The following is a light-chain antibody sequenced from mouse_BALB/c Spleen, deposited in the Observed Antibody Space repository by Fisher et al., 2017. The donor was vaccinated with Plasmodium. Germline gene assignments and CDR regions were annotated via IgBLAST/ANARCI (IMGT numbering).Light chain of an antibody. Sequence: DIVITQSPSSMYVSLGERVTITCKASQDINRYLTWFQQKPGKSPKTLIYRASRLVDGVPSRFSGSGSGQDYSLTISSLEYEDMGIYYCLQYGEFPPTFGGGTTLEIK. V-gene: IGKV14-111*01. CDR3: LQYGEFPPT. J-gene: IGKJ1*01. CDR2: RAS. CDR1: QDINRY.